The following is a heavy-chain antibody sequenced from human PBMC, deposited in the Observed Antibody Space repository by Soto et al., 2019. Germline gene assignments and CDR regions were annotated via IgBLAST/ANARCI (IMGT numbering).Heavy chain of an antibody. J-gene: IGHJ6*02. CDR1: GFSFSSYG. V-gene: IGHV3-30*18. CDR2: ISYDGSNK. CDR3: AKDILRIQYPHGTGGYYYYYGMDV. Sequence: SLRLYCAASGFSFSSYGMNWVRQAPGKGLEWVAVISYDGSNKYYADSVQGRFTISRDNSKNTLHLQMNSLSGEDTAVYYCAKDILRIQYPHGTGGYYYYYGMDVWGQGTTVPVSS. D-gene: IGHD1-1*01.